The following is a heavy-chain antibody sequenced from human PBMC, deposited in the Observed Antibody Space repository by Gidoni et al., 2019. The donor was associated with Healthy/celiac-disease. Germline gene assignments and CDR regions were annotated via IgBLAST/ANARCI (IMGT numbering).Heavy chain of an antibody. Sequence: EVQLVESGGGLVKHGGSLRLSCAAAGFTFSSYSMNWARQAPGKGLEWVSSISSISSCIYYADSVKGRFTISRDNAKNSLYLQMNSLRAEDTAVYYCARARYSGSYFDYWGQGTLVTVSS. D-gene: IGHD1-26*01. J-gene: IGHJ4*02. CDR2: ISSISSCI. CDR3: ARARYSGSYFDY. CDR1: GFTFSSYS. V-gene: IGHV3-21*01.